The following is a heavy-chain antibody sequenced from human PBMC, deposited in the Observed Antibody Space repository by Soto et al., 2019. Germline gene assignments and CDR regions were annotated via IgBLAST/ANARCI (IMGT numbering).Heavy chain of an antibody. J-gene: IGHJ4*02. CDR1: GFTCSNFA. D-gene: IGHD6-19*01. Sequence: GGPLRLCCAASGFTCSNFAMNRIRQAPGKGLEWVSAISGSGGSIYYADSVKGRFTISRDNSKNMLFLQMNSLYFSKSTTARRAVAPRGLFAYWGKGTLVPVSS. V-gene: IGHV3-23*01. CDR3: AVAPRGLFAY. CDR2: ISGSGGSI.